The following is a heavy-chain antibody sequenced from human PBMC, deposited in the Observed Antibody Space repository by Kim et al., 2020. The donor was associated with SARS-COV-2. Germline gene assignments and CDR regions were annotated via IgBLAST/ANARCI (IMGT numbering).Heavy chain of an antibody. CDR2: IGSSGIST. Sequence: GGSLRLSCAASGFTFSGYPMIWVRQAPGEGLEWVSSIGSSGISTYYADSVRGRFAISRDNPKNTLYLQMNSLRAEDTALYYCMRHLAATKGFDYLG. CDR3: MRHLAATKGFDY. J-gene: IGHJ4*01. CDR1: GFTFSGYP. V-gene: IGHV3-23*01. D-gene: IGHD6-13*01.